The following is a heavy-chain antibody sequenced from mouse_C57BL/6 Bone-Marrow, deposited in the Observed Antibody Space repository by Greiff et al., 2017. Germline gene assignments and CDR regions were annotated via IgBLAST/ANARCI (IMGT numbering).Heavy chain of an antibody. CDR1: GYTFTSYT. J-gene: IGHJ4*01. V-gene: IGHV1-4*01. D-gene: IGHD1-1*01. CDR3: ARWDYGSSYNYAMDY. Sequence: QVQLKESGAELARPGASVKMSCKASGYTFTSYTMHWVKQRPGQGLEWIGYINPSSGYTKYNQKFKDKATLTADKSSSTAYMQLSSLTSEDSAVXYCARWDYGSSYNYAMDYWGQGTSVTVSS. CDR2: INPSSGYT.